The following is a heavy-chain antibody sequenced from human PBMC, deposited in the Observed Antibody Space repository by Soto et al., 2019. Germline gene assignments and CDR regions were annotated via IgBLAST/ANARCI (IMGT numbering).Heavy chain of an antibody. CDR3: ARRGRSGYRLIDY. CDR2: IYYSGST. CDR1: GCSISSSSYY. D-gene: IGHD3-22*01. Sequence: SETLSLTCTVSGCSISSSSYYWDWIRQPPGKGLEWIGSIYYSGSTYYNPSLKSRVTISVDTSQNQFSLKLSSVTAADTAVYYCARRGRSGYRLIDYWGQGTLVTVSS. J-gene: IGHJ4*02. V-gene: IGHV4-39*01.